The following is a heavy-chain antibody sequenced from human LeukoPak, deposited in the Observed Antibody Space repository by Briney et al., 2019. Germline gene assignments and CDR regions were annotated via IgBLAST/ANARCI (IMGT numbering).Heavy chain of an antibody. J-gene: IGHJ4*02. D-gene: IGHD4-23*01. V-gene: IGHV3-13*01. Sequence: GGSLRLSCAAAGFTFRSYDMHWVRQATGKGLEWVSAIGIGGDTYYPGSVKGRFTISRENAKNSLYLQMNSLRAEDTAVYYCARDPSTVVTRTTFDYWGQGTLVTVSS. CDR3: ARDPSTVVTRTTFDY. CDR2: IGIGGDT. CDR1: GFTFRSYD.